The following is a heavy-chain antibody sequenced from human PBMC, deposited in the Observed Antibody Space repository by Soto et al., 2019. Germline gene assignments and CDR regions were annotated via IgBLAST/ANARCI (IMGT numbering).Heavy chain of an antibody. CDR2: IRQDGSEK. Sequence: GGSLRLSCAASGFTFSSYWMIWVRQAPEKGLEWVGNIRQDGSEKHYVDSVKGRFTISRDNAKNSLYLQMSGLRADDTAVYYCARGGCSSTTCHRGDYWGQGTLVTVSS. V-gene: IGHV3-7*03. D-gene: IGHD2-2*01. J-gene: IGHJ4*02. CDR1: GFTFSSYW. CDR3: ARGGCSSTTCHRGDY.